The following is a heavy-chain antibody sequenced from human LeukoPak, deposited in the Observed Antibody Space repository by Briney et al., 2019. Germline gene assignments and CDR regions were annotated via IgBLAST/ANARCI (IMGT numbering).Heavy chain of an antibody. D-gene: IGHD2-21*02. CDR1: GFTFSSYS. CDR2: ISSSSSYI. J-gene: IGHJ4*02. V-gene: IGHV3-21*01. Sequence: SGGSLRLSCAASGFTFSSYSMNWVRQAPGKGLEWVSSISSSSSYIYYADSVKGRFTISRDNAKNSLYLQMNSLRAEDTAVYYCARAQRDCGGDCYSFDYWGQGTLVTVSS. CDR3: ARAQRDCGGDCYSFDY.